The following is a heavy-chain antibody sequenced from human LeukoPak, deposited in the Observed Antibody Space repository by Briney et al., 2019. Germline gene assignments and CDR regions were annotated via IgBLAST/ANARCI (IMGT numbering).Heavy chain of an antibody. CDR3: ARGQGYCSSTSCYDWFDP. CDR2: IYYSGST. Sequence: PSETLSLTCTVSGGSISSSSYYWGWIRQPPGKGLEWIGSIYYSGSTYYNPSLKSRVTISVDTSKNQFSLKLSSVTAADTAVYYCARGQGYCSSTSCYDWFDPWGQGTLVTVSS. CDR1: GGSISSSSYY. V-gene: IGHV4-39*07. J-gene: IGHJ5*02. D-gene: IGHD2-2*01.